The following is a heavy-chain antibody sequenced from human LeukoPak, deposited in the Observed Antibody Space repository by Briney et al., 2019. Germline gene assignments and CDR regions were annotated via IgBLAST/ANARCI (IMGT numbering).Heavy chain of an antibody. Sequence: SETLSLTCTVSGYSISSGYYWGWIRQPPGKGLEWIGSIYHSGSTYYNPSLKSRVTISVDTSKNQFSLKLSSVTAADTAVYYCASGVAAAVFDYWGQGTLVTVSS. CDR2: IYHSGST. CDR1: GYSISSGYY. J-gene: IGHJ4*02. CDR3: ASGVAAAVFDY. V-gene: IGHV4-38-2*02. D-gene: IGHD6-13*01.